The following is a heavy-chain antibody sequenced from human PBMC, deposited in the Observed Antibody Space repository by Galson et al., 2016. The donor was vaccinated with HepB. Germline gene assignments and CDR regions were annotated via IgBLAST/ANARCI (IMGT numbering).Heavy chain of an antibody. CDR2: IIPIIGST. J-gene: IGHJ5*02. CDR1: GGTFSGYG. Sequence: SVKVSCKASGGTFSGYGLSWVRQAPGQGLEWMGRIIPIIGSTKYAQQFQGRVTITADRSTSTAYMELSSLRSEDTAIYYCARDLIPAPTTTWFDPWGQGTLVTVSS. D-gene: IGHD1-26*01. CDR3: ARDLIPAPTTTWFDP. V-gene: IGHV1-69*04.